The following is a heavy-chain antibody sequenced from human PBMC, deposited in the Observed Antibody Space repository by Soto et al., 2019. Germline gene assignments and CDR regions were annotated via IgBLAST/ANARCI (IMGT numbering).Heavy chain of an antibody. CDR1: GYTFTSYG. V-gene: IGHV1-18*01. Sequence: QVQLVQSGAEVKKPGASVKVSCKASGYTFTSYGISWVRQAPGQGLEWMGWISAYNGNTNYAQKLQGRVTMTTDTSASTAYMALRSLRSDDTAVYYCARVGFDASLVYAIFPNWFDPWGQGTLVTVSS. CDR2: ISAYNGNT. D-gene: IGHD2-8*01. J-gene: IGHJ5*02. CDR3: ARVGFDASLVYAIFPNWFDP.